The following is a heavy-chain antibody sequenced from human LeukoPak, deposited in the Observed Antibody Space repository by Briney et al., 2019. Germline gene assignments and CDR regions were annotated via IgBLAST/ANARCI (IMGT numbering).Heavy chain of an antibody. D-gene: IGHD3-16*02. J-gene: IGHJ6*02. V-gene: IGHV3-74*01. CDR2: IYSDGSST. CDR3: ARGHRLIAPYGMDV. CDR1: GFTFSSYW. Sequence: GGSLRLSCAASGFTFSSYWMHWVRQAPGKGLVWVSRIYSDGSSTSYADSVKGRFTISRDNAKNTLYLQMNSLRAEGTAVYYCARGHRLIAPYGMDVWGQGTTVTVSS.